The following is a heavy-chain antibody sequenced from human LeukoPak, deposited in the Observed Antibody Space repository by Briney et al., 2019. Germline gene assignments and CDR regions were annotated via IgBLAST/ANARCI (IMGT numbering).Heavy chain of an antibody. D-gene: IGHD2-2*01. Sequence: PGRSLRLSCAASGFTFSSYGMHWVRQAPGKGLEWVAVISYDGSNKYYADSVKGRFTISRDNSKNTLYLQMSSLRAEDTAVYYCAKDRWVLNIVVVPALDYWGQGTLVTVSS. CDR3: AKDRWVLNIVVVPALDY. CDR2: ISYDGSNK. J-gene: IGHJ4*02. CDR1: GFTFSSYG. V-gene: IGHV3-30*18.